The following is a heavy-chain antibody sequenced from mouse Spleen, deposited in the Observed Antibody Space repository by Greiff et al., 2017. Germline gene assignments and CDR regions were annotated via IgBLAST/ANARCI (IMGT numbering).Heavy chain of an antibody. V-gene: IGHV14-4*01. J-gene: IGHJ3*01. D-gene: IGHD2-4*01. CDR1: GFTIKDYY. CDR3: TTMDYGAY. Sequence: VQLQQSGAELVRPGASVKLSCTASGFTIKDYYMHWVKQRPEQGLEWIGWIDPENGDTEYASKFQGKATITADTSSNTAYLQLSSLTSEDTAVYYCTTMDYGAYWGQGTLVTVSA. CDR2: IDPENGDT.